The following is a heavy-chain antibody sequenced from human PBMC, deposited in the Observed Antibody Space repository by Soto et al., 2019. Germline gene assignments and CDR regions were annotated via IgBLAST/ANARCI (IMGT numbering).Heavy chain of an antibody. D-gene: IGHD2-2*03. CDR2: ISSSSSYI. Sequence: GSLRLSCAASGFTFSSYSMNWVRQAPGKGLEWVSSISSSSSYIYYADSVKGRFTISRDNAKNSLYLQMNSLRAEDTAVYYCARFGYCSSSSCAPCAYRGQGSLVTGSS. CDR1: GFTFSSYS. V-gene: IGHV3-21*01. CDR3: ARFGYCSSSSCAPCAY. J-gene: IGHJ4*02.